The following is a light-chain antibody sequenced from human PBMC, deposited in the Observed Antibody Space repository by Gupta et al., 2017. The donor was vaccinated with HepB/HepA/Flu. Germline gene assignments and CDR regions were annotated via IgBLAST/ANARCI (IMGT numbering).Light chain of an antibody. V-gene: IGLV3-19*01. J-gene: IGLJ2*01. CDR3: NSRDSSGNHVV. Sequence: SSELTQDPAVYVALGQTVRITCQGDSLRSYYASWYQQKPGQAPVLVIYGKNNRPSGIPDLFSGSSSGNTASLTITGAQAEDEADYYCNSRDSSGNHVVFGGGTKLTVL. CDR2: GKN. CDR1: SLRSYY.